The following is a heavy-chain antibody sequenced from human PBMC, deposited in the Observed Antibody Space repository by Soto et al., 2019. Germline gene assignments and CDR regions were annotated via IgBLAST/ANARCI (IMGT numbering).Heavy chain of an antibody. CDR1: GYTFTDHG. D-gene: IGHD3-10*01. J-gene: IGHJ4*02. CDR2: VSSYNGNT. Sequence: QVQLVQSGPEVKKPGASVTVSCKTSGYTFTDHGIDWVRQATGQGLEWVGWVSSYNGNTNYAYNLKDRVIMTTDASTSTAYMELRGLRSDDTAVYYCAREVEGSYSPADFWGQGTPVTVSS. CDR3: AREVEGSYSPADF. V-gene: IGHV1-18*01.